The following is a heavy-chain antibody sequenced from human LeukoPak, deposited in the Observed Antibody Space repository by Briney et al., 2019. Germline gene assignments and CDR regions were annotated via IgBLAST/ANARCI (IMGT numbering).Heavy chain of an antibody. V-gene: IGHV6-1*01. J-gene: IGHJ2*01. CDR2: IYYRSTWYN. CDR3: ARISGSGDYYFDL. Sequence: SQTLSLTCVISGDSVSRNNAAWNWIRQSPSRGLEWLGKIYYRSTWYNDYAASVKSRITMSPDTSENQFSLHLNYVTPEDTAIYYCARISGSGDYYFDLWGPSTLVTVSS. CDR1: GDSVSRNNAA. D-gene: IGHD1-20*01.